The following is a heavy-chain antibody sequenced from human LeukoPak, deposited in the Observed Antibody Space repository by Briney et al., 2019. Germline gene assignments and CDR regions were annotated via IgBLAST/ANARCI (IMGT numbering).Heavy chain of an antibody. CDR2: IYTSGST. CDR3: ARGRGYGDYHYYFDY. Sequence: SETLSLTCTVPGGSISSFYWSWIRQPAGKGLEWIGRIYTSGSTNYNPSLKSRVTMSVDTSKNQFSLKLTSVTAADTAMYYCARGRGYGDYHYYFDYWGQGTLVTVSS. J-gene: IGHJ4*02. CDR1: GGSISSFY. V-gene: IGHV4-4*07. D-gene: IGHD4-17*01.